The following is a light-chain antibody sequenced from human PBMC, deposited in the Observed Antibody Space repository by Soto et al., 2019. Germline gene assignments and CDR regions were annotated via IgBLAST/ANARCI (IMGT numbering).Light chain of an antibody. CDR2: EAT. CDR3: CSYAGGSTLV. CDR1: SSDIGTYNL. Sequence: QSALTQPASVSGSPGQSITISCTGTSSDIGTYNLVSWYQHHPGNATKLLIYEATKRPAGVSRRCSGSQSGNTASLTISGLQTEDEADYYCCSYAGGSTLVFGGGTKLPVL. J-gene: IGLJ3*02. V-gene: IGLV2-23*01.